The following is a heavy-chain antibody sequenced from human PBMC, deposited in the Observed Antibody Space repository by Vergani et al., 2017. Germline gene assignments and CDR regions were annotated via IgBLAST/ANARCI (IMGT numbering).Heavy chain of an antibody. Sequence: QVQLVQSGAEVKKPGSSVKVSCKASGGTFSSYAISWVRQAPGQGLEWMGGIIPIFGTANYAQKFQGRVTITADESTSTAYMELSSLRSEDTAVYYCARLNCRYCSSTSCYTRLGWFDPWGQGTLVTGSS. CDR2: IIPIFGTA. CDR1: GGTFSSYA. CDR3: ARLNCRYCSSTSCYTRLGWFDP. J-gene: IGHJ5*02. D-gene: IGHD2-2*02. V-gene: IGHV1-69*01.